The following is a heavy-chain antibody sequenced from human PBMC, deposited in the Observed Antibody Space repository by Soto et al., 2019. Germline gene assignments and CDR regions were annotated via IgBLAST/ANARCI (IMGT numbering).Heavy chain of an antibody. CDR1: GFTVSSNY. Sequence: PGGSLRLSCAASGFTVSSNYMSWVRQAPGKGLEWVSVIYGGENTYYADSVKGRFTISRDNSKNTLYLQMNSLRAEDTAVYYCAKYYYDSSGYEAMDYWGQGTLVTVSS. D-gene: IGHD3-22*01. J-gene: IGHJ4*02. CDR3: AKYYYDSSGYEAMDY. V-gene: IGHV3-66*01. CDR2: IYGGENT.